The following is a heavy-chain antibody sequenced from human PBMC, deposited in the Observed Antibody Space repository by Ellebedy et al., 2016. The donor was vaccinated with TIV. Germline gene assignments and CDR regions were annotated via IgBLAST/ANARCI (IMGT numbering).Heavy chain of an antibody. V-gene: IGHV4-59*08. CDR3: ARHPEGILNWFDP. CDR1: GGSISSYY. J-gene: IGHJ5*02. D-gene: IGHD6-13*01. Sequence: SETLSLTCTVSGGSISSYYWSWIRQPPGKGLEWIGYIYYSGSTNYNPSLKSRVTISVDTSKNQFSLKLSSVTAADTAVYYCARHPEGILNWFDPWGQGTLVTVSS. CDR2: IYYSGST.